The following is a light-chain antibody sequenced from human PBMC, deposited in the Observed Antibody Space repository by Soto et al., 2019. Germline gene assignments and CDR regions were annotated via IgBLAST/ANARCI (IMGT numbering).Light chain of an antibody. Sequence: EILLKLSQCPLSLSPGESGPLSCRASMSVSRSYLAWYKQKHGQAPRVLIYGVSSRATGIPDRFSGSGSGTDFTLTISRLEPEDFEVYYCQQYDSSPWTFGQGTKVDIK. CDR2: GVS. V-gene: IGKV3-20*01. J-gene: IGKJ1*01. CDR3: QQYDSSPWT. CDR1: MSVSRSY.